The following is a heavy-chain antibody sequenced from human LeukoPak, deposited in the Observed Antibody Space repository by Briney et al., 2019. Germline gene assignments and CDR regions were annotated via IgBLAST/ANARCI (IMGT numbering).Heavy chain of an antibody. Sequence: SSETLSLTCAVYGGSFSGYYWSWIRQPPGKGLEWIGEINHSGSTNYNPSLKSRVTISVDTSKNQFSLKLSSVTAADTAVYYCAKKLGLNYDFWSGYQSFGAFDIWGQGTMVTVSS. CDR3: AKKLGLNYDFWSGYQSFGAFDI. CDR2: INHSGST. V-gene: IGHV4-34*01. D-gene: IGHD3-3*01. J-gene: IGHJ3*02. CDR1: GGSFSGYY.